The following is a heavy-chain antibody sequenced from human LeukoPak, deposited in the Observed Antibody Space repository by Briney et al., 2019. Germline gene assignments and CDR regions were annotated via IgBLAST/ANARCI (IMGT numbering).Heavy chain of an antibody. V-gene: IGHV3-30*04. J-gene: IGHJ3*02. CDR1: GFTFDSYA. D-gene: IGHD1-1*01. CDR2: ISYDGSNK. CDR3: ARALRGTTGILHAFAI. Sequence: GGSLRLSCATSGFTFDSYAMHWVRQAPGKGLEWMAVISYDGSNKYYADSVKGRFTISRDNSKNTLYMQMNNLRAEDTAVYYCARALRGTTGILHAFAIWGQGTMVTVSP.